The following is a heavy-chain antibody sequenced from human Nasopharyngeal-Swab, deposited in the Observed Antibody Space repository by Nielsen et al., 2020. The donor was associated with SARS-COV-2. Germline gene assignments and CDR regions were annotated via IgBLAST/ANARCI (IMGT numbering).Heavy chain of an antibody. Sequence: SETLSLTCTVSGGSISSGDYYWSWIRQPPGKSLEWIGYIYYSGSTHYNPSLKSRVTISVDTSKNQFSLKLNSVTAADTAVYYCARARVGHCSSTSCYRLWDCWGQGTLVSVSS. J-gene: IGHJ4*02. CDR2: IYYSGST. D-gene: IGHD2-2*02. V-gene: IGHV4-30-4*08. CDR1: GGSISSGDYY. CDR3: ARARVGHCSSTSCYRLWDC.